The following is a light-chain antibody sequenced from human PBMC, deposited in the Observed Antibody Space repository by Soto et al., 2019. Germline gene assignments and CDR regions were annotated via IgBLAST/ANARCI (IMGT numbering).Light chain of an antibody. V-gene: IGLV3-21*02. CDR3: QVWNSSSDHVV. J-gene: IGLJ3*02. CDR2: DVS. Sequence: ELTQPPSVSVAPGQTARITCGGNNIGGKSVHWYQQKPGQAPVLVVNDVSDRPSGIPERFSGSKSGNTATLTISRVEAGDEADYYCQVWNSSSDHVVFGGGTKVTVL. CDR1: NIGGKS.